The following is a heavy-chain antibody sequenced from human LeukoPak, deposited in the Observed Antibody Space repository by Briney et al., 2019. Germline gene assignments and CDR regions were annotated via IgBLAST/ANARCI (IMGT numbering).Heavy chain of an antibody. Sequence: ASVKVSCKASGYTFTGYYKHWVRQAPGQGLEWMGWINPNSGGTNYAQKFQGRVTMTRDTSISTAYMELSRLRSDDTAVYYCARGEMATSESDYWGQGTLVTVSS. J-gene: IGHJ4*02. CDR1: GYTFTGYY. CDR3: ARGEMATSESDY. D-gene: IGHD5-24*01. CDR2: INPNSGGT. V-gene: IGHV1-2*02.